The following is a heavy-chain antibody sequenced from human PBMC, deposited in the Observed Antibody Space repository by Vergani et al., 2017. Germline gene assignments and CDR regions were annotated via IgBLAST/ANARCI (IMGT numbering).Heavy chain of an antibody. J-gene: IGHJ6*03. CDR2: IIWDGGST. CDR1: GFTFDDYT. V-gene: IGHV3-43*01. D-gene: IGHD6-19*01. CDR3: AKEYSSGWYYYYYMDV. Sequence: EVQLVESGGVVVQPGGSLRLSCAASGFTFDDYTMHWVRQAPGKGLEWASLIIWDGGSTYYADAVKGRFTIARDNSKNSLYLQMNSLRTEDTALYYCAKEYSSGWYYYYYMDVWGKGTTVTVSS.